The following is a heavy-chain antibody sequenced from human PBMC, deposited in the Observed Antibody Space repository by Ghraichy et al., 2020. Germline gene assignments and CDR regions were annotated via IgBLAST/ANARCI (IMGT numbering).Heavy chain of an antibody. CDR1: GGSFSGYY. CDR3: ARAQRTGGYYYGMDV. V-gene: IGHV4-34*01. D-gene: IGHD1-1*01. CDR2: INHSGST. J-gene: IGHJ6*02. Sequence: SETLSLTCAVYGGSFSGYYWSWIRQPPGKGLEWIGEINHSGSTNYNPSLKSRVTISVDTSKNQFSLKLSSVTAADTAVYYCARAQRTGGYYYGMDVWGQGTTVTVSS.